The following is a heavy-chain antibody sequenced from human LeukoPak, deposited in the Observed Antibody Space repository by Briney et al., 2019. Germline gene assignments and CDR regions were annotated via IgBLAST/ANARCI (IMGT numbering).Heavy chain of an antibody. V-gene: IGHV4-30-4*01. CDR1: NDSISSGDYY. J-gene: IGHJ6*02. Sequence: SETLSLTCTVSNDSISSGDYYWNWIRQPPGKGLEWIGYIFHRGGTSYNPSLKSRILFSVDTSQNQFSLKLNSVTAADTAVYYCARLDPYYYYGMDVWGQGTTVTVSS. CDR3: ARLDPYYYYGMDV. CDR2: IFHRGGT.